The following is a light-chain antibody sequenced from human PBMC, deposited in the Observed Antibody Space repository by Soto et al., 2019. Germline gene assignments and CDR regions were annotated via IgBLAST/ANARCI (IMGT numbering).Light chain of an antibody. V-gene: IGLV1-44*01. CDR2: TTN. CDR3: SSYATSGTNVI. CDR1: SSTIGSKT. Sequence: QAVVTQPPSASGTPGQRVTISCSGSSSTIGSKTLNWYQHLPGSAPKLLIYTTNQRPSGVPDRFSGSKSGTSASLAISGLQPEDEADYYCSSYATSGTNVIFGGGTKLTVL. J-gene: IGLJ2*01.